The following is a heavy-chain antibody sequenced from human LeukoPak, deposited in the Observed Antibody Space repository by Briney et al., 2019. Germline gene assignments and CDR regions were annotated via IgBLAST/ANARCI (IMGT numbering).Heavy chain of an antibody. V-gene: IGHV3-21*01. CDR2: ISRTSTYM. J-gene: IGHJ4*02. D-gene: IGHD6-6*01. Sequence: PGGSLRLSCAASGFTFSSYSMNWVRQAPGKGLEWFSSISRTSTYMYYADSVKGRFTIPRDNAKNSLYLQMNSLRAEDTAVYFCVRDLEYSTSSVSGRSFDYWGQGTLVTVSS. CDR1: GFTFSSYS. CDR3: VRDLEYSTSSVSGRSFDY.